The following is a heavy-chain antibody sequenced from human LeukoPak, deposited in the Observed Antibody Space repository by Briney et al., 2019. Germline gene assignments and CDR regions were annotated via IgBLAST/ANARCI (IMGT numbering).Heavy chain of an antibody. V-gene: IGHV4-4*07. CDR2: IYTSGST. Sequence: SETLSLTCTVSGGSISSYYWSWIRQPAGKGLEWIGRIYTSGSTNYNPSLKSRVTMSVDTSKNQFSLKLSSVTAADTAVYYCARDLPMVRGVIGAFDIWGQGTMVTVAS. J-gene: IGHJ3*02. CDR1: GGSISSYY. D-gene: IGHD3-10*01. CDR3: ARDLPMVRGVIGAFDI.